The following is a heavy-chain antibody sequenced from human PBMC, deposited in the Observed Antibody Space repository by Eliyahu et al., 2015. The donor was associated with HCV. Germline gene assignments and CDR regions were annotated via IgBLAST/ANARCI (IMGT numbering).Heavy chain of an antibody. CDR3: TKDLTAVVYDSHWGSYHYSPFDS. J-gene: IGHJ4*02. CDR1: GFTFFNYA. D-gene: IGHD3-16*02. CDR2: ISGSGIYT. V-gene: IGHV3-23*01. Sequence: EVQLLESGGDLVQPGGSLRLSCAASGFTFFNYAXXWVRRAPGKGLGWVASISGSGIYTYYAESVQGRFTISRDNSQNTLFLQMSSLRVDDTALYFCTKDLTAVVYDSHWGSYHYSPFDSWGQGTLVTVSS.